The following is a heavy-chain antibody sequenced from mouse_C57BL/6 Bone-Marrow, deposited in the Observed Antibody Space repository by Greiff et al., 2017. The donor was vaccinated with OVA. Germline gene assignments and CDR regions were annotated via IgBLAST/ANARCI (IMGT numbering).Heavy chain of an antibody. CDR1: GYTFTDYE. CDR3: TMRQLRPSWFAY. J-gene: IGHJ3*01. V-gene: IGHV1-15*01. CDR2: IDPETGGT. Sequence: QVQLQQSGAELVRPGASVTLSCKASGYTFTDYEMHWVKQTPVHGLEWIGAIDPETGGTAYNQKFKGKAILTADKSSSTAYMELRSLTSEDSAVYYCTMRQLRPSWFAYWGQGTLVTVSA. D-gene: IGHD3-2*02.